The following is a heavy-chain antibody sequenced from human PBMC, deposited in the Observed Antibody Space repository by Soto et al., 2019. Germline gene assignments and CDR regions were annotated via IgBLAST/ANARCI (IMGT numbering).Heavy chain of an antibody. V-gene: IGHV4-31*03. J-gene: IGHJ5*02. CDR2: IYYSGST. D-gene: IGHD1-7*01. CDR1: GGSISSGGYY. Sequence: SETLSLTCTVSGGSISSGGYYWSWIRQHPGKGLEWIGYIYYSGSTYYNPSLKSRVTISVDTSKNQFSLKLSSVTAADTAVYYCARGKPLQPNWNYVYWFDPWGQGTLVTVPS. CDR3: ARGKPLQPNWNYVYWFDP.